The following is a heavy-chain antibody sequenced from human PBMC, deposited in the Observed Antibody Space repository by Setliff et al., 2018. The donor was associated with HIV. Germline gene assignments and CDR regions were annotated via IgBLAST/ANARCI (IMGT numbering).Heavy chain of an antibody. D-gene: IGHD1-26*01. J-gene: IGHJ4*02. CDR2: MYTSGGGA. Sequence: RASVKVSCKTSGYSFTTYYIHWMRQAPGQGLEWVGLMYTSGGGAKYAQKFQGRVTMTRDTSTRTVYMELSSLRSEDTAVYYCARVEGATATLTDWGQGTLVT. V-gene: IGHV1-46*01. CDR1: GYSFTTYY. CDR3: ARVEGATATLTD.